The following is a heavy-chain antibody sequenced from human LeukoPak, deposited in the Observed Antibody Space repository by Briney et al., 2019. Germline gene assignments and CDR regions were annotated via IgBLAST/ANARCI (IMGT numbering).Heavy chain of an antibody. CDR3: ARDADYYDSSGYYPT. D-gene: IGHD3-22*01. CDR1: GFTFRSYW. J-gene: IGHJ4*02. CDR2: INSDGSST. Sequence: QAGGSLRLFCAASGFTFRSYWMHWVRQAPGKGLVGVSRINSDGSSTSYADSVKGRFTISRDNAKNTLYLQMNSLRAEDTAVYYCARDADYYDSSGYYPTWGQGTLVTVSS. V-gene: IGHV3-74*01.